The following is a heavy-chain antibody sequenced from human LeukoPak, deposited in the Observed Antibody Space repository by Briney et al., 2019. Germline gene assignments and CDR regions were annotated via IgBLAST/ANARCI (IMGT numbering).Heavy chain of an antibody. D-gene: IGHD1-26*01. J-gene: IGHJ4*02. CDR3: SVGAPPYFDY. CDR1: GGSISSYY. V-gene: IGHV4-4*07. Sequence: PSETLSLTCTVSGGSISSYYWSWVRQPAGKGVEWVGRIYTSGSTNYNPSLKSRVTISVDTSKNQFPLKLSSVTAADMAVYSCSVGAPPYFDYWGQGTLVTASS. CDR2: IYTSGST.